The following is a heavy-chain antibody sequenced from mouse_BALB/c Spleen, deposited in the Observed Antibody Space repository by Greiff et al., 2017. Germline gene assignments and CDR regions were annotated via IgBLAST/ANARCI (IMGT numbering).Heavy chain of an antibody. CDR3: ERGSGNYLYAMDY. Sequence: VQLQQSGAELMKPGASVKISCKATGYTFSSYWIEWVKQRPGHGLEWIGEILPGSGSTNYNEKFKGKATFTADTSSNTAYMQLSSLTSEDSAVYYCERGSGNYLYAMDYWGQGTSVTVSS. CDR2: ILPGSGST. D-gene: IGHD2-1*01. J-gene: IGHJ4*01. V-gene: IGHV1-9*01. CDR1: GYTFSSYW.